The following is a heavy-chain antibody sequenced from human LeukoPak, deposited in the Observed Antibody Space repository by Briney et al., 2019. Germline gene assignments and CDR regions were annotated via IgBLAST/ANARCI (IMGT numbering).Heavy chain of an antibody. CDR1: GGSISSYY. Sequence: SETLSLTCTVSGGSISSYYWSGLGQPPGKGLEWIGYIYYNGSTNYNPSLKSRVTISVDTSKNQFSLKLSSVTAADTAVYYCARDSGSYSDYWGQGTLVTVSS. V-gene: IGHV4-59*01. D-gene: IGHD1-26*01. CDR3: ARDSGSYSDY. J-gene: IGHJ4*02. CDR2: IYYNGST.